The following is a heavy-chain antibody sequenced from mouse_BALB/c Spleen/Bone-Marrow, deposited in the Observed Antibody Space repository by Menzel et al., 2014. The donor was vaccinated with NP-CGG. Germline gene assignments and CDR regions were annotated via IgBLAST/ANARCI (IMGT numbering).Heavy chain of an antibody. CDR3: ARDMGGLLFDY. V-gene: IGHV7-3*02. D-gene: IGHD2-3*01. CDR2: IRNKAYSYTT. CDR1: GFTFTDYY. J-gene: IGHJ2*01. Sequence: EVMLVESGGGLVQPGGSLRLSCATSGFTFTDYYMNWVRQPPGKALEWLGSIRNKAYSYTTEYSASVKGRFTISRDNSQSILYLQMNALGAEDSATCYCARDMGGLLFDYWGQGTTLTVSS.